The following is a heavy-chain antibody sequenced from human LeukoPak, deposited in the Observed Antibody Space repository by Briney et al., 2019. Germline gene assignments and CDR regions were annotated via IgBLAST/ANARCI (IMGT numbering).Heavy chain of an antibody. J-gene: IGHJ4*02. V-gene: IGHV3-66*01. CDR2: MYGDGST. CDR3: ARDQTLVATISPYGYDY. CDR1: GFSVSRNF. D-gene: IGHD5-12*01. Sequence: PGGSLRLSCAASGFSVSRNFMTWVRQAPGKGLEWVSIMYGDGSTYNADSVKGRFTISRDNAKNSLYLQMNSLRAEDTAVYYCARDQTLVATISPYGYDYWGQGTLVTVSS.